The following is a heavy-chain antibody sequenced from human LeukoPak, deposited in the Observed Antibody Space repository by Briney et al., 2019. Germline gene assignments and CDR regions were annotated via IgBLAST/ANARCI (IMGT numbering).Heavy chain of an antibody. CDR2: FGPENGEL. CDR1: GGTFSSYA. CDR3: VPRLRYFDWTINNP. Sequence: ASVKVSCKASGGTFSSYAISWVRQAPGKGLEWMGGFGPENGELIYAQKFQGRLTMTEDKTTDTTYMELSSLRSEDTAVYYCVPRLRYFDWTINNPWGQGTLVTVSS. D-gene: IGHD3-9*01. V-gene: IGHV1-24*01. J-gene: IGHJ5*02.